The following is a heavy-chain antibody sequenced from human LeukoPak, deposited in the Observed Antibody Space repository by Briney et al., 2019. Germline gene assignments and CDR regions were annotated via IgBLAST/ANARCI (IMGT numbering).Heavy chain of an antibody. V-gene: IGHV4-34*01. J-gene: IGHJ6*02. CDR3: ERGGRGVVVPAAYYYYYGMDV. CDR1: GGSLSGYY. D-gene: IGHD2-2*01. CDR2: INHSGST. Sequence: PSQTLSPTRAVYGGSLSGYYWSCIRQQPGNWREWMGEINHSGSTNSNPSLKSRVTISVATSKNQFSLQLSAVTAADTAVYYCERGGRGVVVPAAYYYYYGMDVWGQGTTVTVSS.